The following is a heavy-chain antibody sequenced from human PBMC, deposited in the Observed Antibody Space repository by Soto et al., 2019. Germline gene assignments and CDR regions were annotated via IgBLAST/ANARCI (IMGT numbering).Heavy chain of an antibody. J-gene: IGHJ4*02. CDR3: ARDPVRFDY. V-gene: IGHV3-7*01. D-gene: IGHD3-10*01. CDR1: GFDLRSYW. Sequence: LRLSCEASGFDLRSYWMSWVRQAPGKGLEWVANIKEDGSEEFYVDSVKGRFTISRDNAKNSLYLQMTALRAEDTAVYYCARDPVRFDYWGQGSLVTVSS. CDR2: IKEDGSEE.